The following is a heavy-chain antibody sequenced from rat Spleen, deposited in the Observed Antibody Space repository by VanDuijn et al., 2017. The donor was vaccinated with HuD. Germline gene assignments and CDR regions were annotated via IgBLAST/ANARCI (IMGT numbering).Heavy chain of an antibody. CDR2: ISSDGGRN. V-gene: IGHV5-20*01. CDR3: TTGRQLGYFDY. J-gene: IGHJ2*01. D-gene: IGHD5-1*01. CDR1: GFTFSDYY. Sequence: EVQLVESGGGLVQPGRSLKLSCAASGFTFSDYYMAWVRQAPTKGLEWVATISSDGGRNFYRDAVKGRFTIPRDNAKSSLYLQMDSLRSGDTATYYCTTGRQLGYFDYWGQESWSQSPQ.